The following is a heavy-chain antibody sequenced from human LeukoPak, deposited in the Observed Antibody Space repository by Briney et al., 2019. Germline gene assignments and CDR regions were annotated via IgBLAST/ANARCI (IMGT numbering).Heavy chain of an antibody. CDR3: ARDTAPNVWGYYYYGMDV. D-gene: IGHD3-16*01. CDR2: IYSSGST. J-gene: IGHJ6*02. V-gene: IGHV3-66*01. CDR1: GFTVSSNY. Sequence: GGSLRLSCAASGFTVSSNYMSWVRQAPGKGLEWVSVIYSSGSTYYADSVKGRFTISRDNSKNTLYLQMNSLRAEDTAVYYCARDTAPNVWGYYYYGMDVWGQGTTVTVSS.